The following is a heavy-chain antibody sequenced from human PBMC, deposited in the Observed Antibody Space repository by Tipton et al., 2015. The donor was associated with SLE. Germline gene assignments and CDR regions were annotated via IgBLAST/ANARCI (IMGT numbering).Heavy chain of an antibody. V-gene: IGHV3-7*01. CDR1: GITFNDNW. CDR2: INQDESSE. CDR3: AREFQGRFYVNAAFDM. J-gene: IGHJ3*02. D-gene: IGHD1-26*01. Sequence: GSLRLSCAASGITFNDNWMTWVRQAPGKGLEWVATINQDESSEYYVDSVKGRFTIYRDNAKKSLYLQMVSLRAEDTAVYYCAREFQGRFYVNAAFDMWGQGTMVTVSS.